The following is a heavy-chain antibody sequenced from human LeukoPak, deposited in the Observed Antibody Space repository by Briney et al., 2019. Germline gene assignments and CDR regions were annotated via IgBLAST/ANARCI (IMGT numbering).Heavy chain of an antibody. CDR3: AKLTADTMVRGVTAAY. V-gene: IGHV3-23*01. CDR1: GFTFSDYA. D-gene: IGHD3-10*01. Sequence: PGGSLILSCAASGFTFSDYAMSWVRQAPGKGLEWVASITGNGGGTYYADSVKGRFSISRDNSRNALLLQVPSLRAEATAVFYCAKLTADTMVRGVTAAYWGQGTLVTVSS. CDR2: ITGNGGGT. J-gene: IGHJ4*02.